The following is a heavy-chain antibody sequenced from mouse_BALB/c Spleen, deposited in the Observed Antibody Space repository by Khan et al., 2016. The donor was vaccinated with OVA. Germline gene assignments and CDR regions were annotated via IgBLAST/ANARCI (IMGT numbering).Heavy chain of an antibody. CDR1: GITFSSYS. V-gene: IGHV5-6*01. CDR2: ISSGGDYT. CDR3: ADHLTGSVAY. J-gene: IGHJ3*01. D-gene: IGHD4-1*01. Sequence: EVQLVESGGDLVKPGGSLKLSCAASGITFSSYSMSWVRQTPDKRLEWVASISSGGDYTYYPDSVKGRFTISRDNAKNPLYLHMSDLKSEDTAMXDSADHLTGSVAYWGQGTLVTVSA.